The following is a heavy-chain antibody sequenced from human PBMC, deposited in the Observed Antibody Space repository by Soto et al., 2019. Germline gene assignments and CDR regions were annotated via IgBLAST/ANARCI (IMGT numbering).Heavy chain of an antibody. V-gene: IGHV1-18*01. CDR3: ARAPAIPNWDTDYYFDY. Sequence: ASVKVSCKASGYTFTTYGIGWLRQAPGKGLECVGWISAYNGNTNYAQNLQGRVTMTTDTSTTTAYMELRSLTSDDTAVYYCARAPAIPNWDTDYYFDYWGQGTLVTVSS. CDR2: ISAYNGNT. J-gene: IGHJ4*02. CDR1: GYTFTTYG. D-gene: IGHD7-27*01.